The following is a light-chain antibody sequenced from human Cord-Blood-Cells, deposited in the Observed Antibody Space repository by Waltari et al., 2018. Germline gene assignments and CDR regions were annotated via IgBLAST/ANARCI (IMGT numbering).Light chain of an antibody. CDR1: SSDVGGYNY. CDR2: DVS. Sequence: QSALTQPASVSGSPGQSITISCTGTSSDVGGYNYVSWYQQHPGKAPKLMIYDVSNRPPGVSNRFSGSNAGNTASLTISGLQAEDEADYYCSSHTSSSTWVFGGGTKLTVL. V-gene: IGLV2-14*01. J-gene: IGLJ3*02. CDR3: SSHTSSSTWV.